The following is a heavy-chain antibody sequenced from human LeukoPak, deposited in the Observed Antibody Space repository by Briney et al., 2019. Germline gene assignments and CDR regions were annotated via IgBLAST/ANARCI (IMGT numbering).Heavy chain of an antibody. J-gene: IGHJ4*02. V-gene: IGHV3-9*01. D-gene: IGHD3-10*01. CDR1: GFTFDDYA. CDR3: AKTHYYGSEGFDY. CDR2: ISWNSGSI. Sequence: ALRLSCAASGFTFDDYAMHWVRQAPGKGLEWVSGISWNSGSIGYADSVKGRFTISRDNAKNSLYLQMNSLRAEDTALYYCAKTHYYGSEGFDYWGQGTLVTVSS.